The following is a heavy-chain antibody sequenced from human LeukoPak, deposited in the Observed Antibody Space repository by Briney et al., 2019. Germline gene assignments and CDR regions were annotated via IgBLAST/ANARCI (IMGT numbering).Heavy chain of an antibody. J-gene: IGHJ5*02. CDR1: GGSISSYY. CDR2: IYYSGST. Sequence: KTSETLSLTCTVAGGSISSYYWSWIRQPPGKGLEWIGYIYYSGSTNYNPSLKSRVTISVATSKNQFSLKLTSVTAADTAVYYCARVREMATIPWFDPWGQGTLVTVSS. CDR3: ARVREMATIPWFDP. D-gene: IGHD5-24*01. V-gene: IGHV4-59*01.